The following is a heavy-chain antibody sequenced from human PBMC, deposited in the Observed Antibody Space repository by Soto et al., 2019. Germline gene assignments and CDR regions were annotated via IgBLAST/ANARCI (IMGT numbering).Heavy chain of an antibody. CDR3: AKQGAVTGDFDH. CDR2: ISGSGAST. J-gene: IGHJ4*02. D-gene: IGHD4-4*01. Sequence: EVRLLESGGGLVQPGGSLRLSCAASGFTFGTYAMNWVRQAPGKGLEWVSGISGSGASTYYADSVKGRFTISSDNSKNTLYLQMNSLKAEDMAVYYCAKQGAVTGDFDHWGQGTLVTVSS. CDR1: GFTFGTYA. V-gene: IGHV3-23*01.